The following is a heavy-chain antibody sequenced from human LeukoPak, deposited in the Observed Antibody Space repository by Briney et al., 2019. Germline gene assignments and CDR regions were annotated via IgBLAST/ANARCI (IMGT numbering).Heavy chain of an antibody. J-gene: IGHJ4*02. CDR1: GFTFRTYA. CDR2: ISGSGDRT. D-gene: IGHD2-8*02. V-gene: IGHV3-23*01. Sequence: GGSLRLSCAASGFTFRTYAMSWVRQAPGKGLEWVSTISGSGDRTYYADSVKGRFTISRDNSKNTLYLQMNSLRAEDTAVYYCAKDSGARLGEYWGQGTLVTVSS. CDR3: AKDSGARLGEY.